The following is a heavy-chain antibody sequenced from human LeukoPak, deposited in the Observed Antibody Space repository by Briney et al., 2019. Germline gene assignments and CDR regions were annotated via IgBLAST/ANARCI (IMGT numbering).Heavy chain of an antibody. J-gene: IGHJ3*02. D-gene: IGHD2-8*01. Sequence: SQTLSLTCTVSGGSISSGDYYWSWIRQPPGKGLEWIGYIYYSGSTYYNPSLKSRVTISVDTSKNQFSLKLSSVTAADTAVYYCARRPRTRYCTNGVCYAFDIWGQGTMVTVSS. CDR3: ARRPRTRYCTNGVCYAFDI. CDR2: IYYSGST. CDR1: GGSISSGDYY. V-gene: IGHV4-30-4*01.